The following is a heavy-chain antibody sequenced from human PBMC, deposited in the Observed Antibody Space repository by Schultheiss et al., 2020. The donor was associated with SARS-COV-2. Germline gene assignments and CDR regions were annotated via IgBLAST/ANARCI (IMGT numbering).Heavy chain of an antibody. V-gene: IGHV4-34*01. CDR3: ARGGAARQPPPV. J-gene: IGHJ4*02. CDR1: GGSFSGYY. Sequence: SETLSLTCAVSGGSFSGYYWNWLRQPPGKGLEWIGEIIHSGSTNYNPSLKSRVTISVDTSKNQFSLKVSSVTAADTAVYYCARGGAARQPPPVWGQGTLVTVSS. CDR2: IIHSGST. D-gene: IGHD6-6*01.